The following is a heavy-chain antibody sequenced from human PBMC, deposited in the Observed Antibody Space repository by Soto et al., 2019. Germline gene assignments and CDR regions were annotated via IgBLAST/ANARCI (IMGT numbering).Heavy chain of an antibody. D-gene: IGHD2-15*01. Sequence: ASVKVSCKASGGTFSSYAISWVRQAPGQGLEWMGGIIPIFGTANYAQKFQGRVTITADESTSTAYMELSSLRSEDTAVYYCAGGYCSGGSCYSGTFDYWGQGTLVTVSS. CDR2: IIPIFGTA. V-gene: IGHV1-69*13. CDR3: AGGYCSGGSCYSGTFDY. CDR1: GGTFSSYA. J-gene: IGHJ4*02.